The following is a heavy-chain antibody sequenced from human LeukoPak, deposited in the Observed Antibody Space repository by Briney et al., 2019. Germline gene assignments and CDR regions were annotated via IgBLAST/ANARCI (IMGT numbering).Heavy chain of an antibody. CDR3: ARDEGYSSSWYSDY. CDR1: GFTFSSYW. D-gene: IGHD6-13*01. J-gene: IGHJ4*02. CDR2: IKQDGSEK. V-gene: IGHV3-7*01. Sequence: GGSLRLSCAASGFTFSSYWMSWVRQAPGKGLEWVANIKQDGSEKYYVDSVKGRFTISRDNAKNSLYLQMNSLRAEDTAVYYCARDEGYSSSWYSDYWGQGTLVNVSS.